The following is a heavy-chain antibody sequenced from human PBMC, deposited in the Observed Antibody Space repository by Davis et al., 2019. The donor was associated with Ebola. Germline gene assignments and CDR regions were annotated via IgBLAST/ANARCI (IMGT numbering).Heavy chain of an antibody. CDR3: ASGDGRGRSYDMDV. CDR2: IKPDGGEK. V-gene: IGHV3-7*03. CDR1: GLIFSNYW. Sequence: GGSLRLSCAASGLIFSNYWMSWVRQAPGKGPEWVAIIKPDGGEKYYVDSVKGRFTISRDNAKNSLFLQMDSLRDEDTALYYCASGDGRGRSYDMDVWGQGTTVTVSS. J-gene: IGHJ6*02. D-gene: IGHD3/OR15-3a*01.